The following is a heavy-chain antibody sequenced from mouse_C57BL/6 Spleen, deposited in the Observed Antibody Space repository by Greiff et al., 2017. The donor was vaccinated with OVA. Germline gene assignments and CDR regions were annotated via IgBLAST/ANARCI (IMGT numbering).Heavy chain of an antibody. Sequence: EVQRVESGGGLVQPGGSMKLSCAASGFTFSDAWMDWVRQSPEKGLEWVAEIRNKANNHATYYAESVKGRFTISRDDSKSSVYLQMNSLRAEDTGIYYCTRGYGSIFAYWGQGTLGTVSA. CDR3: TRGYGSIFAY. V-gene: IGHV6-6*01. D-gene: IGHD1-1*01. J-gene: IGHJ3*01. CDR2: IRNKANNHAT. CDR1: GFTFSDAW.